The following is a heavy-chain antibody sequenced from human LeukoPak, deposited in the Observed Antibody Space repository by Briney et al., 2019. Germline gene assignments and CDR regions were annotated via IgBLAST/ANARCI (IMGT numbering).Heavy chain of an antibody. V-gene: IGHV3-20*04. CDR2: INWNGGST. CDR3: ARVSDISVAAYFDY. Sequence: GGSLRLSCAASGFTFDDYGLSWVRQAPGKGLEWVSTINWNGGSTGYADSVKGRFAISRDNAKNSLYLQMNSLRAEDTALYYCARVSDISVAAYFDYWGQGTLVTVSS. J-gene: IGHJ4*02. CDR1: GFTFDDYG. D-gene: IGHD6-19*01.